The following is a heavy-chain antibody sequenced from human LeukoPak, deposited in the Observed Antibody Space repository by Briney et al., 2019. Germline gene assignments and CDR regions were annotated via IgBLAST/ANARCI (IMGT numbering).Heavy chain of an antibody. CDR3: ARSPPVPEIYYYYYYMDG. Sequence: GGSLTHSFLATLFTHSSNHMNGLGQARGKGGEGVAVTYRGGSTYYADSVKGRFTISRDNSKNTLYLQMNSLRAEDTGVYYCARSPPVPEIYYYYYYMDGGGKGTKVTVS. CDR2: TYRGGST. CDR1: LFTHSSNH. D-gene: IGHD5-24*01. J-gene: IGHJ6*03. V-gene: IGHV3-53*01.